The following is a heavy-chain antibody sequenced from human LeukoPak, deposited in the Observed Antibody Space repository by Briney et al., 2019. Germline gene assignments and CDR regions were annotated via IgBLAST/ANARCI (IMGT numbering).Heavy chain of an antibody. J-gene: IGHJ5*02. D-gene: IGHD6-19*01. CDR2: ISAYNGYT. CDR3: ARSPNTSGWYTDNCFDP. CDR1: GYTFTSYG. V-gene: IGHV1-18*01. Sequence: ASAKVSCKASGYTFTSYGISWVRQAPGQGLEWMGWISAYNGYTNYAQNLQGRVTMTTDISTRTAYMELRSLRSDDTAVYYCARSPNTSGWYTDNCFDPWGQGTLVTVSS.